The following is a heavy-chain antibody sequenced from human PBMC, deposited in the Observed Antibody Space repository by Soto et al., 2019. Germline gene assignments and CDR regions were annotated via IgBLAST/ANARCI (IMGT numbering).Heavy chain of an antibody. CDR1: GFTFSSYG. V-gene: IGHV3-30*18. CDR2: ISYDGSNK. Sequence: QVQLVESGGGVVQPGRSLRLSCAASGFTFSSYGMHWVRQAPGKGLEWVAVISYDGSNKYYADSVKGRFTIPRDNSKNTLYLQKNSLRAEDTAVYYCAKDLGEDYYYSYYMDVWGKGTTVTVSS. D-gene: IGHD4-17*01. J-gene: IGHJ6*03. CDR3: AKDLGEDYYYSYYMDV.